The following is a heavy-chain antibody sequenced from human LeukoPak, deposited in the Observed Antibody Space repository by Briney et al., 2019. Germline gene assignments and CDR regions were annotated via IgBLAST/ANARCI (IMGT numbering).Heavy chain of an antibody. CDR1: GFTFSSYA. V-gene: IGHV3-30*04. CDR2: ISYDGRNK. Sequence: PGGSLRLSCAASGFTFSSYAMHWVRQAPGKGLAWVAVISYDGRNKYYADSVKGRFTISRDNSKSMLYLQMNSLRDEDTAVYYCAREGSSWYDFDYWGQGTLVTVSS. D-gene: IGHD6-13*01. J-gene: IGHJ4*02. CDR3: AREGSSWYDFDY.